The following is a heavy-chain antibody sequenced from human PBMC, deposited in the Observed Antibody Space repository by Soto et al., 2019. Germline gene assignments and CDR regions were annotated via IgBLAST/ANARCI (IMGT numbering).Heavy chain of an antibody. CDR1: GGTFSSYA. V-gene: IGHV1-69*01. CDR3: ARRRYCSSTSYYRGGYYYGMDV. Sequence: QVQLVQSGAEVKKPGSSVKVSCKASGGTFSSYAISWVRQAPGQGLEWMGGIIPIFGTANYAQKFQGRVTITADESTSTAYMELSSLRSEDTAVYYCARRRYCSSTSYYRGGYYYGMDVWGQGTTVTVSS. J-gene: IGHJ6*02. CDR2: IIPIFGTA. D-gene: IGHD2-2*02.